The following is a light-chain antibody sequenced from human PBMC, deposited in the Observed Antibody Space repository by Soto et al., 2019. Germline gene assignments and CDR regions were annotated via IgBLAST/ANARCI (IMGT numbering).Light chain of an antibody. Sequence: QPVLTQPPSASGTPGQRVTISCSGSSSNIGTNYVYWYHQLPGTAPKLLIYRNDQRPSGVPGRFSGSKSGTSASLAISGLRSEDESNYYCSAWDDSLSGLVFGAGTKLTVL. CDR3: SAWDDSLSGLV. V-gene: IGLV1-47*01. CDR2: RND. CDR1: SSNIGTNY. J-gene: IGLJ2*01.